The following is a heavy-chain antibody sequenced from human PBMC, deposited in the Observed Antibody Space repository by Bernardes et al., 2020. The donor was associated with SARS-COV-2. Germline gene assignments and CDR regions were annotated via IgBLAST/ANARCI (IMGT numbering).Heavy chain of an antibody. CDR1: GYTFTGYY. J-gene: IGHJ3*02. CDR3: ASVLHPPGIAVTANAFDI. Sequence: ASVKVSCKASGYTFTGYYMHWVRQAPGQGLEWMGRINPNSGGTNYAQKFQGRVTMTRDTSISTAYMELSRLRSDDTAVYYCASVLHPPGIAVTANAFDIWGQGTMVTVSS. CDR2: INPNSGGT. V-gene: IGHV1-2*06. D-gene: IGHD6-19*01.